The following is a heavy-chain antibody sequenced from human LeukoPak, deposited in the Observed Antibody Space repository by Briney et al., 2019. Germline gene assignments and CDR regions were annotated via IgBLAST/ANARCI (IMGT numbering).Heavy chain of an antibody. CDR2: IYYSGST. Sequence: PSETLSLTCAVSGGSISSGGYSWSWIRQPPGKGLEWIGYIYYSGSTYYNPSLKSRVTISVDTSKNQFSLKLSSVTAADTAVYYCARGGHDSSGPPGYWGQGTLVTVSS. J-gene: IGHJ4*02. CDR1: GGSISSGGYS. D-gene: IGHD3-22*01. CDR3: ARGGHDSSGPPGY. V-gene: IGHV4-30-4*07.